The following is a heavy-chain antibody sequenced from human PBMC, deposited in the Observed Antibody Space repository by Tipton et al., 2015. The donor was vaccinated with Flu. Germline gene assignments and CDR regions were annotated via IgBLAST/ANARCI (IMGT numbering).Heavy chain of an antibody. D-gene: IGHD4-17*01. CDR1: GFTFDDYA. CDR2: ISWNSGSI. J-gene: IGHJ6*02. V-gene: IGHV3-9*01. CDR3: ARTRGIYGAYYYGMDV. Sequence: SLRLSCAASGFTFDDYAMHWVRQAPGKGLEWVSGISWNSGSIGYADSVKGRFTISRDNAKNSLYLQMNSLRAEDTALYYCARTRGIYGAYYYGMDVWGQGTTVTVSS.